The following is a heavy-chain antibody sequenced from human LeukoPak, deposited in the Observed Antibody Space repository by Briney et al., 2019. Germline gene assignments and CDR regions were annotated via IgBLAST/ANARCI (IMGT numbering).Heavy chain of an antibody. CDR1: GFTFSSYV. J-gene: IGHJ4*02. CDR3: TRDRGAYNLYDY. Sequence: GGSLRLSCAASGFTFSSYVMSWIRQAPGKGLEWVGFIRSKAYGETADYAASVKGRFTISRDDSRAIAYLQMNSLKTEDTAVYHCTRDRGAYNLYDYWGQGTLVTVSS. V-gene: IGHV3-49*03. D-gene: IGHD1-1*01. CDR2: IRSKAYGETA.